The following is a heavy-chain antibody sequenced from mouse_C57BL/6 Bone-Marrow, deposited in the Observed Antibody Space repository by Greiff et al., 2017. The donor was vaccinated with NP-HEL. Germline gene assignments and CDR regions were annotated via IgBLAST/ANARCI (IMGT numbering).Heavy chain of an antibody. J-gene: IGHJ2*01. V-gene: IGHV1-5*01. D-gene: IGHD2-1*01. CDR3: TSPYGNLDY. CDR2: IYPGNSDT. CDR1: GYTFTSYW. Sequence: EVKLVESGTVLARPGASVKMSCKTSGYTFTSYWMHWVKQRPGQGLEWIGDIYPGNSDTSYNQKFKGKAKLTAVTSASTAYMERSSLTNEDAEDYYSTSPYGNLDYWGQGTTLTVSS.